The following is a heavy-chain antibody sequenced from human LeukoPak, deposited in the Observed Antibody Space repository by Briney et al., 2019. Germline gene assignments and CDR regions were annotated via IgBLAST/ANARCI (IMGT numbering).Heavy chain of an antibody. V-gene: IGHV4-38-2*02. CDR1: GYSISSGYY. J-gene: IGHJ4*02. CDR3: ARSFIVVAPAAPDY. Sequence: SETLSLTCTVSGYSISSGYYWGWIRQPPGKGLEWIGSIYHSGSTYYNPSLKSRVTISVDTSKNQFSLKLSSVTAADTAVYYCARSFIVVAPAAPDYWGQGTLVTVSS. D-gene: IGHD2-2*01. CDR2: IYHSGST.